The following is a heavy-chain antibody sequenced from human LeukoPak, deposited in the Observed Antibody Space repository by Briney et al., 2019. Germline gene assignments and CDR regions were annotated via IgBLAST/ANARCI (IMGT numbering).Heavy chain of an antibody. CDR1: GGSFSGYY. CDR2: INHSGST. CDR3: ARGVVDMVRGVIMAPAYYYYMDV. V-gene: IGHV4-34*01. D-gene: IGHD3-10*01. Sequence: PSETLSLTCAVYGGSFSGYYWSWIRQPPGKGLEWIGEINHSGSTNCNPSLKSRVTTSVDTSKNQFSLKLSSVTAADTAVYYCARGVVDMVRGVIMAPAYYYYMDVWGKGTTVTISS. J-gene: IGHJ6*03.